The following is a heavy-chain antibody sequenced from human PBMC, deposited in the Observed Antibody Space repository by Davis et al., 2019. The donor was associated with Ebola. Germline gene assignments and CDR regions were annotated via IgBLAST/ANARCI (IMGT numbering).Heavy chain of an antibody. CDR2: YYYTGST. Sequence: SETLSLTCAVSGGFVSSGGYSWSWIRQPPGKGLEWIGYYYYTGSTYYNPSLKSRVTISVDTSKNQFSLKLSSVTAADTAVYYCASWDPIVGAIGYWGQGTLVTVSS. J-gene: IGHJ4*02. V-gene: IGHV4-30-4*07. CDR1: GGFVSSGGYS. D-gene: IGHD1-26*01. CDR3: ASWDPIVGAIGY.